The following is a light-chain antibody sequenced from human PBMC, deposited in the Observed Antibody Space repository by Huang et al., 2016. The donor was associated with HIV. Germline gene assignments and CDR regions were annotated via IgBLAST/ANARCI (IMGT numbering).Light chain of an antibody. CDR3: LQADISPRS. V-gene: IGKV1-12*01. Sequence: DIQMTQSPSSVSASEGDTVTITCRASQVISIWLAWYQQKPREAPTLLIHSASILVSGVPSRFSGSGSGTNFSLTINGLRPDDFATYYCLQADISPRSFGQGTRLDIQ. CDR2: SAS. CDR1: QVISIW. J-gene: IGKJ5*01.